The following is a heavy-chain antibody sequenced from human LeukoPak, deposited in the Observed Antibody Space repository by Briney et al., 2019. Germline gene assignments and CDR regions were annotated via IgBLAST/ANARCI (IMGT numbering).Heavy chain of an antibody. J-gene: IGHJ5*02. V-gene: IGHV4-4*07. CDR2: IYSTGKT. CDR3: AAYTSGGALFDP. CDR1: GGSISSYY. D-gene: IGHD6-25*01. Sequence: SETLSLTCTVSGGSISSYYWSWIRQPAGKGLEWIGRIYSTGKTDYNPSLKSRVTMSVDTSKNQFSLKLSSVTAADTAVYYCAAYTSGGALFDPWGRGTLVTVSS.